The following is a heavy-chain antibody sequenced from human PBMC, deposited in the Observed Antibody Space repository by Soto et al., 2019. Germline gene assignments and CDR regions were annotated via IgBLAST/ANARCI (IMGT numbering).Heavy chain of an antibody. D-gene: IGHD3-3*01. CDR2: ISAYNGNS. CDR3: ARVPISIFGVVIPSTPYYGMDV. V-gene: IGHV1-18*04. J-gene: IGHJ6*02. Sequence: ASVKVSCKASGYTFTSYGISWVRQAPGQGLERMGWISAYNGNSNYAQKLQGRVTMTTDTSTSTAYMELRSLRSHDTAVYYCARVPISIFGVVIPSTPYYGMDVWGQGTTVTVSS. CDR1: GYTFTSYG.